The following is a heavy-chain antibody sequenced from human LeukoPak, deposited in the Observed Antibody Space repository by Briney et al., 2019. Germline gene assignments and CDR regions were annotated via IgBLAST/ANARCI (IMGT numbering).Heavy chain of an antibody. D-gene: IGHD3-10*02. V-gene: IGHV3-11*04. CDR2: ISSSGRTI. J-gene: IGHJ6*04. CDR1: GFTFSDYY. CDR3: AELGITMIGGV. Sequence: GGSLRLSCAASGFTFSDYYMSWMRQAPGKGLEWVSYISSSGRTIYYADSVKGRFTISRDNAKNSLYLQMNSLRAEDTAVYYCAELGITMIGGVWGKGTTVTISS.